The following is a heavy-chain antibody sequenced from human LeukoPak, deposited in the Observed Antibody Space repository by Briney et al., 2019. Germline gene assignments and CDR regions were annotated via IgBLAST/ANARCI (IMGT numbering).Heavy chain of an antibody. Sequence: PGGSLRLSCAASGFTFSTYGLHWVRQAPGKGLEWVAVMSFDEVNIYYAESVKGRFTISRDNAMDTLYLQMDSLRAEDSAVYYCAKDSAPVRGDDYFDFWGRGTLVTVSS. J-gene: IGHJ4*02. CDR2: MSFDEVNI. CDR3: AKDSAPVRGDDYFDF. D-gene: IGHD3-16*01. CDR1: GFTFSTYG. V-gene: IGHV3-30*18.